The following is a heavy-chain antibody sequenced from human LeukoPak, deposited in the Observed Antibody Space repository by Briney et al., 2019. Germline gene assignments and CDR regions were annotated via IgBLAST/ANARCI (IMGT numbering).Heavy chain of an antibody. J-gene: IGHJ5*02. CDR3: ARHDASLAAADFDP. CDR1: GGSISSSSYY. CDR2: IYYSGST. V-gene: IGHV4-39*01. Sequence: SETLSLTCTVSGGSISSSSYYWGWIRQPPGKGLEWIGSIYYSGSTYYNPSLKSRVTISVDTSKNQFSLKLSSVTAADTAVYYCARHDASLAAADFDPWGPGTLVTVSS. D-gene: IGHD6-13*01.